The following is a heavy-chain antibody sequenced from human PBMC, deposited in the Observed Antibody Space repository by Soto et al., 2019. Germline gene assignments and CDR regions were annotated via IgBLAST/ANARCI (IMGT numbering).Heavy chain of an antibody. J-gene: IGHJ4*02. CDR3: ARDPDYGFSSVAGLVDY. Sequence: QVQLVQSGAEVKSPGSSVMVSCKVSGGTFSNHAINWVRQAPGQGLEWMGGIIPPLGTPRYAQKFQGRVSITADTATITVSMELRGLSSEDTAVFYCARDPDYGFSSVAGLVDYWGQGTLVTVSS. D-gene: IGHD3-3*01. V-gene: IGHV1-69*06. CDR1: GGTFSNHA. CDR2: IIPPLGTP.